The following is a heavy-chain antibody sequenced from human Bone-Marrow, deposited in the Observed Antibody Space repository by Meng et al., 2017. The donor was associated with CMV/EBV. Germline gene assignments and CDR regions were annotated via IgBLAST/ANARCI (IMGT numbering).Heavy chain of an antibody. CDR3: ARDNDWGPNY. CDR1: GYTFTDHY. D-gene: IGHD3-9*01. Sequence: ASVKVSCKASGYTFTDHYFHWVRQAPGQGLEWMGWIYPNSGGTHDAQKFQGRLTVTTDTSISTGYMELSSLGSDDTAGYYCARDNDWGPNYWGQGTRVTVSS. J-gene: IGHJ4*02. V-gene: IGHV1-2*02. CDR2: IYPNSGGT.